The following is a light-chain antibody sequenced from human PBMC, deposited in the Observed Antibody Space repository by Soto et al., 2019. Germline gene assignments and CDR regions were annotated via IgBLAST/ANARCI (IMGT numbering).Light chain of an antibody. J-gene: IGLJ1*01. CDR1: SSDVGGYNY. CDR3: SSYTSGSTLV. V-gene: IGLV2-14*01. CDR2: EVS. Sequence: QSALTQPASVSGSPGQSITISCTGTSSDVGGYNYVSWHQQHPGKVPKLMIYEVSYRPSGVSNRFSGSKSDNTASLTISGLQTEDEADYYCSSYTSGSTLVFGTGTKLTVL.